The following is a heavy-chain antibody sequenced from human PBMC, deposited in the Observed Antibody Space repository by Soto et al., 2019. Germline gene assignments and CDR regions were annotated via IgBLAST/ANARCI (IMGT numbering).Heavy chain of an antibody. V-gene: IGHV3-13*05. Sequence: GGSLRLSCAASGFTFSSYDMHWVRQAPGKGLEWISDISTSGDPYYPPSVKSRFTISRENAKNSFSLQLNSVTAADTAVYYCAGEAYGDYGGGLDYWGQGTLVTVSS. CDR2: ISTSGDP. D-gene: IGHD4-17*01. CDR1: GFTFSSYD. CDR3: AGEAYGDYGGGLDY. J-gene: IGHJ4*02.